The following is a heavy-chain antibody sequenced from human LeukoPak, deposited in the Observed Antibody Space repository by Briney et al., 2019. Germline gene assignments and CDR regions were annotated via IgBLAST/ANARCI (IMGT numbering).Heavy chain of an antibody. Sequence: SETLSLTCAVYGGSLSGYYWSWIRQPPGKGLEWIGEINHSGSTNYNPSLKSRVTISVDTSKNQFSLKLSSVTAADTAVYYCARGTRLRFLESWGQGTLVTVSS. CDR3: ARGTRLRFLES. V-gene: IGHV4-34*01. CDR1: GGSLSGYY. D-gene: IGHD3-3*01. J-gene: IGHJ4*02. CDR2: INHSGST.